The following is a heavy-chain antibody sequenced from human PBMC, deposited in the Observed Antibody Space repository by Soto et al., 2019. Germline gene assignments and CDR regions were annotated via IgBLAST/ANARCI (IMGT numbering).Heavy chain of an antibody. D-gene: IGHD2-15*01. CDR2: ISAGSEGA. CDR3: ARDLWWYLH. CDR1: GFTFSSHA. V-gene: IGHV3-23*01. Sequence: EVQLLESGGGLVQPGGALRLSCAASGFTFSSHAMSWVRQPPGKGLEWISAISAGSEGAYYADSVKGRFTTYRDNSNNTLYLQMNSLRAEDTAVYYCARDLWWYLHWGQGTLVTVSS. J-gene: IGHJ4*02.